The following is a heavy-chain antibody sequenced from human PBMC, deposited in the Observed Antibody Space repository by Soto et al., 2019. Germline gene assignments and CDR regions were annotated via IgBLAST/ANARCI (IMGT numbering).Heavy chain of an antibody. CDR1: GYTFTNFY. V-gene: IGHV1-46*01. D-gene: IGHD2-21*02. CDR2: ISPSGGST. Sequence: GASVKVSFKASGYTFTNFYMHWVRQAPGQGLEWMGRISPSGGSTFYAHKFQGRVTMTRDTSTYTVYMELSSLRSEDTAVYYCARGGSVVVVTDGFDFWGQGTLVTVSS. CDR3: ARGGSVVVVTDGFDF. J-gene: IGHJ4*02.